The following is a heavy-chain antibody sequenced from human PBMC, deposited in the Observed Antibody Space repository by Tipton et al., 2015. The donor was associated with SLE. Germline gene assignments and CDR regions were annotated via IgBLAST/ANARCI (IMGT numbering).Heavy chain of an antibody. V-gene: IGHV4-59*01. Sequence: LRLSCTVSGASIRSYYWSWIRQPPGKGLEWIGNTYNSGSTNYNPSLKSRVTMSLDTSKNQFSLKLSSVTAADTAVYYCARDSLSGDNWFDPWGQGTLVTVSS. D-gene: IGHD1-1*01. CDR2: TYNSGST. J-gene: IGHJ5*02. CDR1: GASIRSYY. CDR3: ARDSLSGDNWFDP.